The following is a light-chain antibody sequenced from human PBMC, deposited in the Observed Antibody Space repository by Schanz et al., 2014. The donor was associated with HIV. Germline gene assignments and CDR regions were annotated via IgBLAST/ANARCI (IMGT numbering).Light chain of an antibody. CDR2: GAS. CDR1: QSVSSN. CDR3: QQYGSSPIT. Sequence: TQSPGTLSVSPGERATLSCRASQSVSSNFAWYQQKPGQAPRLLISGASRRATGIPDRFSGGGSGTDFTLTISRLEPEDVAVYFCQQYGSSPITFGQGTRLEIK. J-gene: IGKJ5*01. V-gene: IGKV3-20*01.